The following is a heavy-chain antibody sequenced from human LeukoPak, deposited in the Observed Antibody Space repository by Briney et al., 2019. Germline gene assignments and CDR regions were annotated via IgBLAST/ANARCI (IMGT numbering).Heavy chain of an antibody. CDR2: ITGNGGRT. Sequence: GGSLRLSCAGSGFTFSNYWMSWVRQAPGKGLEWVSVITGNGGRTYYADSVKGRFTISRDDSKNTLSLQMNSLRADDTAVYYCAKDGAAPGSGGDFFDYWGQGTLVTVSS. D-gene: IGHD3-10*01. CDR1: GFTFSNYW. V-gene: IGHV3-23*01. J-gene: IGHJ4*02. CDR3: AKDGAAPGSGGDFFDY.